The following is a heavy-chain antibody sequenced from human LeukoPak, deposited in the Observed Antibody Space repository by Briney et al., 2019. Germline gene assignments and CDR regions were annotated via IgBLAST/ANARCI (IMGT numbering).Heavy chain of an antibody. J-gene: IGHJ4*02. Sequence: PSETLSLTCTVSGGSISSYYWSWIRQPPGKGLEWIGYIYNSGRTNYNPSLKSRVTISVDTSKNQFSLRLTSVTAADTAVYYCARDYPRTHGRAAGYWGQGTLVTVSS. V-gene: IGHV4-59*01. CDR1: GGSISSYY. CDR3: ARDYPRTHGRAAGY. CDR2: IYNSGRT.